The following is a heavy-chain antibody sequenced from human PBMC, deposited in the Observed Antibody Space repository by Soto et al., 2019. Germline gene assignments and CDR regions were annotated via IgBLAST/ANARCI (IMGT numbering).Heavy chain of an antibody. CDR1: GGSMRSYY. CDR3: ARSPNIYSLTWFDP. CDR2: IYHTGTT. V-gene: IGHV4-59*12. Sequence: SETLSLTCSVSGGSMRSYYWNWLRQPPGKGLEWIGDIYHTGTTNYNPSAESRVTISIDKSKNQFFLNLTSVTAADTAVYYCARSPNIYSLTWFDPWGQAILVTVSS. D-gene: IGHD3-9*01. J-gene: IGHJ5*02.